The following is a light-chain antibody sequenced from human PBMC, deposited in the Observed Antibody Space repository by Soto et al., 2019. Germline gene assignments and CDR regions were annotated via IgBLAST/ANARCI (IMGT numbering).Light chain of an antibody. V-gene: IGLV2-14*01. Sequence: QSALTQPASVSGSPGQSITISCTGTSSDVGGYNYVSWYQQHPGKAPKLMIYDVSNRTSGVSNRFSGSKSGNTASLTISGRQAEDDADYYCSSYTSSSTLVVFGGGTKLTVL. CDR1: SSDVGGYNY. J-gene: IGLJ2*01. CDR3: SSYTSSSTLVV. CDR2: DVS.